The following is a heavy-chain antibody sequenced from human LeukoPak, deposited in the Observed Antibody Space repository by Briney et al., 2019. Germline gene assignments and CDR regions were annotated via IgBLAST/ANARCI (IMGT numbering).Heavy chain of an antibody. D-gene: IGHD3-10*01. J-gene: IGHJ4*02. Sequence: GASVTVSCKASGYTFTSYGISWVRQAPGQGLERMGWISAYNGNTNYAQKLQGRVTMTTDTSTSTAYMELRSLRSDDTALYYRARGGLRQVRGVTRIHTPRFAYWGQGTLVTVSS. CDR1: GYTFTSYG. V-gene: IGHV1-18*04. CDR3: ARGGLRQVRGVTRIHTPRFAY. CDR2: ISAYNGNT.